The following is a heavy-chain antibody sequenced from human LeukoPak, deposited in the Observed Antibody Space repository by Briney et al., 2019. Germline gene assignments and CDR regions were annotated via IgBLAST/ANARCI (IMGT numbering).Heavy chain of an antibody. CDR3: ARGDSSSLGYFQH. J-gene: IGHJ1*01. CDR2: IYSGGST. CDR1: GFTVSSNY. Sequence: PGGSLRLSCAASGFTVSSNYMSWVRQAPGKGLEWVSVIYSGGSTYYADSVKGRFTISRDNSKNTLYLQMNSLRAEDTAVYYCARGDSSSLGYFQHWGQGTLVTVSS. V-gene: IGHV3-53*01. D-gene: IGHD6-6*01.